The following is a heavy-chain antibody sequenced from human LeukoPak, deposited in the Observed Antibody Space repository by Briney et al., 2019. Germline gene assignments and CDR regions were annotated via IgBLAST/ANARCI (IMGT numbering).Heavy chain of an antibody. Sequence: PSETLSLTCTVSGGSISSYYWSWIRQPPGKGLEWIGYIYHSGSTNYNPSLKSRVTISVDTSKNQFSLKLSSVTAADTAVYYCARSLGVGGTYYFDYWGQGTLVTVSS. CDR2: IYHSGST. D-gene: IGHD1/OR15-1a*01. V-gene: IGHV4-59*01. J-gene: IGHJ4*02. CDR1: GGSISSYY. CDR3: ARSLGVGGTYYFDY.